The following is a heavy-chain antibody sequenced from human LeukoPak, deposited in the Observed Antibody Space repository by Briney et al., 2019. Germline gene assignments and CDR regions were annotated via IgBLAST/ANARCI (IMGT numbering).Heavy chain of an antibody. Sequence: PSETLSLTCTVSGGSISSYYWSWIRQPPGKGLEWIGYIYYSGSTNYNPSLKSRVTISVDTSKNQFSLKLSSVTAADTAVYYCARSQYYYDSSGYYRWGQGTLVTVSS. J-gene: IGHJ4*02. CDR3: ARSQYYYDSSGYYR. CDR2: IYYSGST. V-gene: IGHV4-59*01. D-gene: IGHD3-22*01. CDR1: GGSISSYY.